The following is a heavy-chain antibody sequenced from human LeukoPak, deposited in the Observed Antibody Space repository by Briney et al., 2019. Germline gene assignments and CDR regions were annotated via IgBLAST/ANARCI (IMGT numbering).Heavy chain of an antibody. Sequence: KTSETLSLTCTVSGGSITSAGYYWHWIRQLPGKGLEWIGYIYYSGSTYYNPSLESQVTISVDTSKNQFSLKLSSVTAADTAVYYCARDQGSGMRWFDPWGQGTLVTVSS. CDR2: IYYSGST. CDR1: GGSITSAGYY. CDR3: ARDQGSGMRWFDP. J-gene: IGHJ5*02. D-gene: IGHD3-10*01. V-gene: IGHV4-31*01.